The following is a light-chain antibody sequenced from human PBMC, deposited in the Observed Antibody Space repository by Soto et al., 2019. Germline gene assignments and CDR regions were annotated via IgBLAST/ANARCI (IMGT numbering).Light chain of an antibody. CDR3: SSFAGGGNPVL. J-gene: IGLJ2*01. CDR1: SSDVGGYNY. Sequence: QSVLTQPPSPSGSLGQSVTISCTGTSSDVGGYNYVSWHQQHPGKAPKVMIYEVTKRPPGVPDRFSGSKSGNTASLTVSGLQAEDEADYYCSSFAGGGNPVLLGGGTQLTVL. V-gene: IGLV2-8*01. CDR2: EVT.